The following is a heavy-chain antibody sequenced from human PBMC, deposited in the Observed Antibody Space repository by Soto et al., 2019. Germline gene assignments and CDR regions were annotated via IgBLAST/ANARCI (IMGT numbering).Heavy chain of an antibody. D-gene: IGHD4-17*01. J-gene: IGHJ4*02. CDR2: FDLEERKY. V-gene: IGHV1-24*01. CDR1: GCSLIDTP. CDR3: ATQKADYSFDY. Sequence: ASVKVSCKVSGCSLIDTPIHWVRQVPGKGLEWMGGFDLEERKYIYAQKIQGRVTMTDDSSTVTAFMDLGSLGSEDTAVYYCATQKADYSFDYWGQGTLVTVSS.